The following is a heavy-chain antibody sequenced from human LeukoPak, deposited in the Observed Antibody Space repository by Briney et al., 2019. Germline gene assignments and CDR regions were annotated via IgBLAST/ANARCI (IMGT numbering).Heavy chain of an antibody. J-gene: IGHJ4*02. CDR2: IYTDGDT. CDR3: ARAAGASGGQYFDY. V-gene: IGHV4-4*07. D-gene: IGHD2-15*01. CDR1: GGSISGYY. Sequence: SETLSLTCTVSGGSISGYYWSWFRQPAGQGLEWIGRIYTDGDTRYNPSLKSRVTMSFDTSKNQLSLKVRPVTAADTATYHCARAAGASGGQYFDYWGQGTLVTVSS.